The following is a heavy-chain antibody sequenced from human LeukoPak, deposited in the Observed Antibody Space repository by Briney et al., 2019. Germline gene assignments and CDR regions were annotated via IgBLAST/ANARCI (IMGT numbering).Heavy chain of an antibody. Sequence: ASVKVSCKASGYTFTAYYIHWVRQAPGQGLEWMGRIDPNSGGTTCAQRFQGTVTMTRDTSISTAYMELSSLASDDTAVYYCARALFYDSSGRDYWGQGTLVTVSS. V-gene: IGHV1-2*06. CDR1: GYTFTAYY. J-gene: IGHJ4*02. CDR3: ARALFYDSSGRDY. CDR2: IDPNSGGT. D-gene: IGHD3-22*01.